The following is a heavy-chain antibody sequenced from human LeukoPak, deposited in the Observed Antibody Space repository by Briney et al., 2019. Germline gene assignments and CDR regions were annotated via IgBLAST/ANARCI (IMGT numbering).Heavy chain of an antibody. D-gene: IGHD3-10*01. Sequence: PSETLSLTCTVSGGSISSSSYYWGWIRQPPGKGLERIGSIYYSGSTYYNPSLKSRVTISVDTSKNQFSLKLSSVTAADTAVYYCARLLLWFGEPIDYWGQGTLVTVSS. V-gene: IGHV4-39*01. CDR3: ARLLLWFGEPIDY. CDR1: GGSISSSSYY. J-gene: IGHJ4*02. CDR2: IYYSGST.